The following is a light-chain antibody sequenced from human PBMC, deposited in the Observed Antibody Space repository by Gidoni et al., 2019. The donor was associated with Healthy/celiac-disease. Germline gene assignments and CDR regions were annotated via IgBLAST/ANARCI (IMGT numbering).Light chain of an antibody. J-gene: IGLJ1*01. CDR2: GNS. V-gene: IGLV1-40*01. CDR3: QSYDSSLSGYV. CDR1: GANLGAIYD. Sequence: SVLPQPPSVSGAPGQRVIIPFSGSGANLGAIYDVQWYQQLPGTVPKLLIYGNSNRPSGVPDRFSGSKSGTSASLAITGLQAEDEADYYCQSYDSSLSGYVFGTGTKVTVL.